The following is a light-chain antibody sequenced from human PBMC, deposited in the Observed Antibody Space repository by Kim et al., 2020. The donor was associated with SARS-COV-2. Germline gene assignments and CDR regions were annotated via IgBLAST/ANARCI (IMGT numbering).Light chain of an antibody. CDR1: QDISNS. Sequence: ASVGDRVTITCQASQDISNSLAWYQQKPGKVPQVLIYDAANLQTGVPSRFSGSGSGTEFTLTIGSLQPEDIATYYCQKYDNAPRTFGRGTKVDIK. V-gene: IGKV1-27*01. J-gene: IGKJ4*02. CDR2: DAA. CDR3: QKYDNAPRT.